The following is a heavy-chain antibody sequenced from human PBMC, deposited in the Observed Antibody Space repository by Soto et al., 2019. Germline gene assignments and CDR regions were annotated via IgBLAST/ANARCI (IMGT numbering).Heavy chain of an antibody. V-gene: IGHV4-39*07. CDR1: GGSISNSNYY. Sequence: SETLSLTCTVSGGSISNSNYYWGWIHQPPGKGLEWIGEINRSGSTNYNPSLKSRVTISVDKSQNQFSLRLSPVTAADTAVYYCARALVYYMDDWGKGTTVTVSS. CDR2: INRSGST. CDR3: ARALVYYMDD. J-gene: IGHJ6*03.